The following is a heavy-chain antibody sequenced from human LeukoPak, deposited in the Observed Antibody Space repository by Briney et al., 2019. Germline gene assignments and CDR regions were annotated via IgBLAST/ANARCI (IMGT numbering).Heavy chain of an antibody. Sequence: SETLSLTCAVYGGSFSGYYWSWIRQPPGKGLEWIGEINHSGSTNYNPSLKSRVTISVDTSKNQFSLKLSSVTAADTTFYYCASIRKVISGGNWFDPWGQGTLVTVSS. CDR1: GGSFSGYY. J-gene: IGHJ5*02. CDR3: ASIRKVISGGNWFDP. CDR2: INHSGST. D-gene: IGHD3-10*01. V-gene: IGHV4-34*01.